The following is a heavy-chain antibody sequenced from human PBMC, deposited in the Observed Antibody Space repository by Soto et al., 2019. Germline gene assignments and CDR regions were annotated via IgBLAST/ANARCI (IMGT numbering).Heavy chain of an antibody. CDR3: ARAIGRYYDFWSGQRNWFDP. CDR2: IYYSGST. J-gene: IGHJ5*02. Sequence: PSETLSLTCTVSGGSISSGDYYWSWIRQPPGKGLEWIGYIYYSGSTYYNPSLKGRVTISVDTSKNQFSLKLSSVTAADTAVYYCARAIGRYYDFWSGQRNWFDPWGQGTLVTVSS. CDR1: GGSISSGDYY. D-gene: IGHD3-3*01. V-gene: IGHV4-30-4*01.